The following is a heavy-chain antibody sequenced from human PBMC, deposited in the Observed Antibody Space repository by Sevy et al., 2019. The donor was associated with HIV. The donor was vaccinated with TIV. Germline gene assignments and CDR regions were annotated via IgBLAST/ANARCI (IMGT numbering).Heavy chain of an antibody. CDR3: AKQLPDIVVVPAAIGGSSLDY. Sequence: GGSLRLSCAASGFTFSSYGMYWVRQAPGKGLEWVAVISYDGSNKYYADSVKGRFTISRDNSKNTLYLQMNSLRAEDTAVYYCAKQLPDIVVVPAAIGGSSLDYWGQGTLVTVSS. D-gene: IGHD2-2*01. CDR1: GFTFSSYG. J-gene: IGHJ4*02. CDR2: ISYDGSNK. V-gene: IGHV3-30*18.